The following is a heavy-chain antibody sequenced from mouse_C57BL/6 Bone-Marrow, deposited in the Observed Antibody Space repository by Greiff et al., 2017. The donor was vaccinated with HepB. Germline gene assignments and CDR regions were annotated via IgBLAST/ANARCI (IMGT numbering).Heavy chain of an antibody. V-gene: IGHV7-3*01. D-gene: IGHD2-12*01. CDR1: GFTFTDYY. CDR3: ARLRRYAMDY. CDR2: IRNKANGYTT. Sequence: EVKVVESGGGLVQPGGSLSLSCAASGFTFTDYYMSWVRQPPGKALEWLGFIRNKANGYTTEYSASVKVRFTISRDNSQSILYLQMNALRAEDSATYYCARLRRYAMDYWGQGTSVTVSS. J-gene: IGHJ4*01.